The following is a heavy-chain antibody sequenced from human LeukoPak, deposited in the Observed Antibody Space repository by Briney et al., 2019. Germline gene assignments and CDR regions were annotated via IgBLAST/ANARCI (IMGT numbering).Heavy chain of an antibody. J-gene: IGHJ3*02. D-gene: IGHD2-21*02. CDR3: ARDPAYCGGDCYSVYQDAFDI. Sequence: PGGALRLSCAASGVTFSSYNMNWVRQGPGEGLEWGSSISSISRYIYYAESVRGRFTISRHNAKNSLYLQINSLRAEDTAVYYCARDPAYCGGDCYSVYQDAFDIWGQGTRVTVSS. V-gene: IGHV3-21*01. CDR2: ISSISRYI. CDR1: GVTFSSYN.